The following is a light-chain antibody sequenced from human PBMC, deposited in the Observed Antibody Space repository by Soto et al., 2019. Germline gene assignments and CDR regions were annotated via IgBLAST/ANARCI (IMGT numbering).Light chain of an antibody. Sequence: QSALTQPPSASGSPGQSVTISCTGTSGDVGGYNYVSWYQQHPGKAPKLIIYEVTKRPSGVPDRFSGSKSGNTASLTVSGLQAEDEADYYCSSFGASNNVFGTGTKVTVL. CDR2: EVT. CDR1: SGDVGGYNY. J-gene: IGLJ1*01. V-gene: IGLV2-8*01. CDR3: SSFGASNNV.